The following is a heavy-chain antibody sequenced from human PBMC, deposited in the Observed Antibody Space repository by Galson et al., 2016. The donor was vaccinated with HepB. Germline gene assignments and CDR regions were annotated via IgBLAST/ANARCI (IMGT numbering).Heavy chain of an antibody. D-gene: IGHD2-2*02. CDR3: ARQKRYCSSTRCYNDYFGMDL. CDR2: VNYAGNT. Sequence: IGNVNYAGNTYYNPSLKSRVTITVDTTKNQFSLKVNSLTAADTAVYYCARQKRYCSSTRCYNDYFGMDLWGQGTTVTVSS. V-gene: IGHV4-39*01. J-gene: IGHJ6*02.